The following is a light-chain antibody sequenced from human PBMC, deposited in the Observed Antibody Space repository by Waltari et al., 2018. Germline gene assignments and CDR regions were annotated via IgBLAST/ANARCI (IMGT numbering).Light chain of an antibody. V-gene: IGLV1-40*01. CDR3: QSYDRSLTGSWV. Sequence: QSVLTQPPSVSGAPGQRVTISCTGSDSNIGAGYAVPWYQQLPGTAPKLLIYGNTNRPSGVSDRFSGSKSGTSGSLAITGLQAEDEAYYYCQSYDRSLTGSWVFGGGTKLTVL. CDR2: GNT. J-gene: IGLJ3*02. CDR1: DSNIGAGYA.